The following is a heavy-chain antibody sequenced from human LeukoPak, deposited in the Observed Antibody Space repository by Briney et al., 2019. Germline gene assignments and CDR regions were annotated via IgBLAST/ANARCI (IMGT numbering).Heavy chain of an antibody. CDR3: AKDFFYSNYVFFDY. V-gene: IGHV3-23*01. D-gene: IGHD4-11*01. J-gene: IGHJ4*02. CDR1: GFTFSSYA. Sequence: QPGGSLRLSCAASGFTFSSYAMSWVRQAPGKGLEWVSAISGSGGHTYYADSAKGRFTISRDNPKNTLYLQMNSLRAEDTAVYYCAKDFFYSNYVFFDYWGQGTLVTVSS. CDR2: ISGSGGHT.